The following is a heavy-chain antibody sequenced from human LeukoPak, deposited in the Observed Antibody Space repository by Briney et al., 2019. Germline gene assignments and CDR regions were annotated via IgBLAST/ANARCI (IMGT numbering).Heavy chain of an antibody. V-gene: IGHV3-30*18. J-gene: IGHJ4*02. CDR1: GFTFSSYG. CDR3: AKDSVAVAGTIDY. Sequence: PGGSLRLSCAASGFTFSSYGVHWARQAPGKGLEWVAVISYDGSNKYYADSVKGRFTISRDNSKNTLYLQMNSLRAEDTAVYYCAKDSVAVAGTIDYWGQGTLVTVSS. D-gene: IGHD6-19*01. CDR2: ISYDGSNK.